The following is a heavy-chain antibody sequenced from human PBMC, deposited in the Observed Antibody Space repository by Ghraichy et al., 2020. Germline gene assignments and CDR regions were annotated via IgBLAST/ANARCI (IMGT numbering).Heavy chain of an antibody. Sequence: SETLSLTCAVYGGSLRGYTWSRIRQPPGEGLEWIGEINDSGSINYNPSLKSRVTISEDLSKNQFSLKLSSVTAADTAVYFCTRGKGIAIWGQGTMVSVSS. CDR3: TRGKGIAI. V-gene: IGHV4-34*01. J-gene: IGHJ3*02. CDR2: INDSGSI. CDR1: GGSLRGYT. D-gene: IGHD6-13*01.